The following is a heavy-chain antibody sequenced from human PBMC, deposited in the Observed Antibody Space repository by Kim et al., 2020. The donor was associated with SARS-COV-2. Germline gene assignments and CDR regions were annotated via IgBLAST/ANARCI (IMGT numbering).Heavy chain of an antibody. CDR3: AVVVGAELFDY. D-gene: IGHD2-15*01. CDR1: GYALTEVS. V-gene: IGHV1-24*01. Sequence: ASVKVSCKVSGYALTEVSINWVRQAPGKGLEWMAGYRYEEAEAVYAQLFQDRVTMTEDTFADTAYLELSSLTSEDTAIYFCAVVVGAELFDYWGQGTLVIVSS. J-gene: IGHJ4*02. CDR2: YRYEEAEA.